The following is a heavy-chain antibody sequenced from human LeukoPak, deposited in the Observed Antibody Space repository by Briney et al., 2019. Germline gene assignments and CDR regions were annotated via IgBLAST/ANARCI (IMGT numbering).Heavy chain of an antibody. CDR1: GFRFSSYS. V-gene: IGHV3-48*01. D-gene: IGHD3-3*01. CDR3: ARDPSDYDFWSGPDC. Sequence: GGSLRLSCAASGFRFSSYSMNWVRQAPGKGLEWVSYISHTGSTMSYADSVKGRFTISRDNAKNSLYLQMNSLRAEDTAVYYCARDPSDYDFWSGPDCWGQGTLVTVSS. CDR2: ISHTGSTM. J-gene: IGHJ4*02.